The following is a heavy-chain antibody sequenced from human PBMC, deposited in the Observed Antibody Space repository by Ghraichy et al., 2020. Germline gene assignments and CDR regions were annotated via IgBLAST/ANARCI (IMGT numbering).Heavy chain of an antibody. D-gene: IGHD4-11*01. J-gene: IGHJ4*02. CDR1: GFTFSAVW. V-gene: IGHV3-7*03. CDR2: INEDGSER. Sequence: GGSLRLSCAVSGFTFSAVWMNWVRQAPGKGLEWVANINEDGSERRYVDSLRGWFTISRDNAKNSVYLEMNSLRVEDTAIYYCTRGTVTSPGIDYWGQGTLVTVSS. CDR3: TRGTVTSPGIDY.